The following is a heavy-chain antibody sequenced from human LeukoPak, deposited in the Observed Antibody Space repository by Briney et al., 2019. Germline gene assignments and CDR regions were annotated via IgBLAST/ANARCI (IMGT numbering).Heavy chain of an antibody. CDR3: AKDPHYGDYVPFDY. CDR1: GFTFSSYS. D-gene: IGHD4-17*01. CDR2: ISSSSSTI. J-gene: IGHJ4*02. Sequence: PGGSLRLSCAASGFTFSSYSMNWVRQAPGKGLEWVSYISSSSSTIYYADSVKGRFTISRDNSKNTLYLQMNSLRAEDTAVYYCAKDPHYGDYVPFDYWGQGTLVTVSS. V-gene: IGHV3-48*01.